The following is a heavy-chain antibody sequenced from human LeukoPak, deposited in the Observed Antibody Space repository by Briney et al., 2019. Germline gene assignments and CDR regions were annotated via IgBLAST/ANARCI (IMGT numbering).Heavy chain of an antibody. V-gene: IGHV1-2*02. Sequence: ASVTVSCKASGYTFTGYYIHWVRQAPGQGLEWVGWINPDSGDTNYAQKFQGRVTMTRDTSISTAYMELSRLRSDDTAVYYCAWDGTLWGTFVYWGQGTLVTVSS. CDR1: GYTFTGYY. CDR3: AWDGTLWGTFVY. D-gene: IGHD3-16*01. J-gene: IGHJ4*02. CDR2: INPDSGDT.